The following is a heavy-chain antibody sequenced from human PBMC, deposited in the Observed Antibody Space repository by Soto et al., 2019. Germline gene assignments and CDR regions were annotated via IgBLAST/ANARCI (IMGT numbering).Heavy chain of an antibody. Sequence: PGGSLRLSCAASGFTLSSYGMHWVRQAPGKGLEWVAVISYDGSNKYYADSVKGRFTISRDNSKNTLYLQMNSLRAEDTAVYYCAKGVVVVAEGADYWGQGTLVTVSS. CDR3: AKGVVVVAEGADY. J-gene: IGHJ4*02. CDR2: ISYDGSNK. V-gene: IGHV3-30*18. CDR1: GFTLSSYG. D-gene: IGHD2-15*01.